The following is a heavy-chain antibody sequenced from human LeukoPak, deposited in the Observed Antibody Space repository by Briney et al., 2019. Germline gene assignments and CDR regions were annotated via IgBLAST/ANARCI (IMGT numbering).Heavy chain of an antibody. CDR2: INHSGST. D-gene: IGHD6-19*01. CDR1: GGSFSGYY. CDR3: ARAGYSSGWLRHAEYFQH. J-gene: IGHJ1*01. V-gene: IGHV4-34*01. Sequence: SETLSLTCAVYGGSFSGYYWSWIRQPPGKGLEWIGEINHSGSTNYNPSLKSRVAISVDTSKNQFSLKLSSVTAADTAVYYCARAGYSSGWLRHAEYFQHWGQGTLVTVSS.